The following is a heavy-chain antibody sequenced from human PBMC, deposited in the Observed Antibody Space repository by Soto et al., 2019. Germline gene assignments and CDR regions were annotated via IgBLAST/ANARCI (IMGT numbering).Heavy chain of an antibody. Sequence: KTSETLSLTCTVSGGSISSGDYYWSWIRQPPGKGLEWIGYIYYSGSTYYNPSLKSRVTISVDTSKNQFSLKLSSVTAADTAVYYCARVSVVLRYYGMDVWGQGTTVTVSS. J-gene: IGHJ6*02. CDR3: ARVSVVLRYYGMDV. V-gene: IGHV4-30-4*01. CDR2: IYYSGST. D-gene: IGHD2-15*01. CDR1: GGSISSGDYY.